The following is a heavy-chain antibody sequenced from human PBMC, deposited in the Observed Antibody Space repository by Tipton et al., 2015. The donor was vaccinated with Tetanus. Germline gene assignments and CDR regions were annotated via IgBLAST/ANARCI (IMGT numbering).Heavy chain of an antibody. D-gene: IGHD3-22*01. V-gene: IGHV4-34*01. CDR2: INHSGST. CDR3: ARDRLGDYYDSKGAFDI. CDR1: GGSFSGYY. Sequence: GLVKPSETLSLTCAVYGGSFSGYYWSWIRQPPGKGLEWIGEINHSGSTNYNPSLKSRVTISVDTSKNQFSLKLSSVTAADTAVYYCARDRLGDYYDSKGAFDIWGQGTMVTVSS. J-gene: IGHJ3*02.